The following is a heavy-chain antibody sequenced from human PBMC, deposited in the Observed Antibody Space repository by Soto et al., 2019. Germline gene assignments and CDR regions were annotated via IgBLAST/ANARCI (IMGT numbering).Heavy chain of an antibody. CDR3: ARDRVIVVVTAIKIYYYYGMDV. CDR1: GDSASSNSAA. D-gene: IGHD2-21*02. V-gene: IGHV6-1*01. CDR2: TYYRSKWYN. J-gene: IGHJ6*02. Sequence: SQTLSLTCAISGDSASSNSAAWNWIRQSPSRGLEWLGRTYYRSKWYNDYAVSVKSRITINPDTSKNQFSLQLNSVTPEDTAVYYCARDRVIVVVTAIKIYYYYGMDVWGQGTTVTVSS.